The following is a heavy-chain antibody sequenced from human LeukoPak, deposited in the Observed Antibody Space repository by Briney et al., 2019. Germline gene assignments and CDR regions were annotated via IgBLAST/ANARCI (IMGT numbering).Heavy chain of an antibody. D-gene: IGHD3-10*01. CDR1: GYTFTSYA. J-gene: IGHJ4*02. Sequence: ASVKVSCKASGYTFTSYAMHWVRQAPGQRLEWMGWINAGNGSTKYSQKFQGRVTITRDTSASTAYMELSSLRSEDTAVYYCARNDYYGSGSSPLDYWGQGTLVTVSS. V-gene: IGHV1-3*01. CDR2: INAGNGST. CDR3: ARNDYYGSGSSPLDY.